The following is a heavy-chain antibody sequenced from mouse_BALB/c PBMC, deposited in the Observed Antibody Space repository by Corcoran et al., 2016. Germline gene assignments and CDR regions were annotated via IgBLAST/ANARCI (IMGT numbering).Heavy chain of an antibody. CDR2: INPSSGYT. CDR3: ARYRDGSSSWVAY. Sequence: QVQLQQSAAELARPGASVKMSCKASGYTFTRYTMHWVKQRPGQGLEWIGYINPSSGYTEYNQKFKDKTTLTADKSSSTAYLQLSSLTSEDSAVYDCARYRDGSSSWVAYWGQGTLVTVSA. V-gene: IGHV1-4*02. J-gene: IGHJ3*01. D-gene: IGHD1-1*01. CDR1: GYTFTRYT.